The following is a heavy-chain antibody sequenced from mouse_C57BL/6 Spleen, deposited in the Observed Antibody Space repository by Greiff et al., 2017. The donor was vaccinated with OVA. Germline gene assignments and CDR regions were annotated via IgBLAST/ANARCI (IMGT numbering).Heavy chain of an antibody. Sequence: VQLQQSGPELVKPGASVKISCKASGYSFTGYYMNWVKQSPEKSLEWIGEINPSTGGTTYNQKFKAKATLTVDKSSSTAYMQLKSLTSEDSAVYYCAGGDYDFDYWGKGTTLTVSS. D-gene: IGHD2-4*01. CDR1: GYSFTGYY. V-gene: IGHV1-42*01. CDR2: INPSTGGT. J-gene: IGHJ2*01. CDR3: AGGDYDFDY.